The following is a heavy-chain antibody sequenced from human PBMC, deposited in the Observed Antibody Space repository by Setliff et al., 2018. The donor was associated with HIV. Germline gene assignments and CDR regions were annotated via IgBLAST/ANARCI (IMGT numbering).Heavy chain of an antibody. D-gene: IGHD3-10*01. CDR3: AKDDDGSGSYDY. Sequence: GGSLRLSCAASGFMFSDYAMSWVRQVPGKGLEWVSIISGESRRTSYADSVKGRFTISRDNSKNTVYLQMNSLRAEDTAVYYCAKDDDGSGSYDYWGQGTLVTVSS. V-gene: IGHV3-23*01. CDR1: GFMFSDYA. J-gene: IGHJ4*02. CDR2: ISGESRRT.